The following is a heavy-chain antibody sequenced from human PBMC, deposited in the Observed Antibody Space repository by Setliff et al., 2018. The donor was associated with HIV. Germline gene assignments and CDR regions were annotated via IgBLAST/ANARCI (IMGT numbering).Heavy chain of an antibody. CDR1: GYSFTSYW. D-gene: IGHD2-21*02. V-gene: IGHV5-51*01. CDR2: IFPGDSKM. Sequence: GESLKISCKGSGYSFTSYWIAWVRQKPGKGLGWLGFIFPGDSKMNYSPSFQGRVTRPADKSISTAYLQWSSLQTSDSGMYYCARGIAALTASFDYWGQGSLVTVSS. J-gene: IGHJ4*02. CDR3: ARGIAALTASFDY.